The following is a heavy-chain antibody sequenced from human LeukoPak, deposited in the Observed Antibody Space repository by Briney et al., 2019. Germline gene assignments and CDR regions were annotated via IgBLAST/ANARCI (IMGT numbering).Heavy chain of an antibody. D-gene: IGHD4-11*01. CDR2: IYHSGST. CDR1: GYSISSGYY. J-gene: IGHJ4*02. Sequence: PSETLSLTCAVSGYSISSGYYWGWIRQPPGKGLEWIGSIYHSGSTYYNPSLKSRVTISVDTSKNQFSLKLSSVTAADTAMYYCATYRNYVYFDYWGEGTLVTVSS. CDR3: ATYRNYVYFDY. V-gene: IGHV4-38-2*01.